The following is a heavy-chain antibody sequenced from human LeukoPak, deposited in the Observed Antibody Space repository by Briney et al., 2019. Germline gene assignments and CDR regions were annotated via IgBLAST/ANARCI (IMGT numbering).Heavy chain of an antibody. CDR3: ARTVGFTAFGGFDS. CDR1: GDSINSIIYY. J-gene: IGHJ4*02. CDR2: IYYSGST. V-gene: IGHV4-31*03. Sequence: SQTLSLTCTVSGDSINSIIYYWSWIRQHPGRGLEWIGFIYYSGSTYATPSLKSRVLISIDTSQNQFYLQLTSVTAADTAVYYCARTVGFTAFGGFDSWGQGSLVTVSS. D-gene: IGHD3-10*01.